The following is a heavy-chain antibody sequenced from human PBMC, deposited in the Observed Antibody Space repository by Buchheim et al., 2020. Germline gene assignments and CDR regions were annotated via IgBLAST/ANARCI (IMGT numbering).Heavy chain of an antibody. V-gene: IGHV1-18*01. CDR3: ARVNSGSAPGRWLDA. CDR2: INTYNGFT. D-gene: IGHD1-26*01. Sequence: QSQVVQSGSEVKKPGASVTLSCKASGYSFSSYGITWVRRAPGQGLEWIGWINTYNGFTKYAQKFQGRVTLKTDRTTSTAIMELRSLRSDDTAVYHCARVNSGSAPGRWLDAWGQGTL. CDR1: GYSFSSYG. J-gene: IGHJ5*02.